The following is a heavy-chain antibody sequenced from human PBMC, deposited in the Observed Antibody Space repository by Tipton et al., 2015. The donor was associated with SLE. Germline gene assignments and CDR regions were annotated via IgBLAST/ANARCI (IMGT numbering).Heavy chain of an antibody. J-gene: IGHJ3*02. D-gene: IGHD6-19*01. CDR2: IYFPGST. CDR1: GGSINSDSYY. CDR3: ARVRGGWANDASDI. V-gene: IGHV4-39*07. Sequence: GLVKPSETLSLTCSVSGGSINSDSYYWGWIRQSPGKGLEWIGNIYFPGSTYYNLSLKSRLTISLDTSKNQFSLNLNSVTAADTATYYCARVRGGWANDASDIWGQGTMVTVSS.